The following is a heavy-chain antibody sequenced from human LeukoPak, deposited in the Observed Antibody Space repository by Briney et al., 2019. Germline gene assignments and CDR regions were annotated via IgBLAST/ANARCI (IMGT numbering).Heavy chain of an antibody. CDR2: ISSSSSYI. Sequence: GGSLRLSCAASGFTFSSYSMNWVRQAPGKGLEWVSSISSSSSYIYYADSVKGRFTISRDNAKNSLYLQMNSLRAEDTAVYYSARASYYYDSSGYTDYWGQGTLVTVSS. J-gene: IGHJ4*02. CDR1: GFTFSSYS. V-gene: IGHV3-21*01. CDR3: ARASYYYDSSGYTDY. D-gene: IGHD3-22*01.